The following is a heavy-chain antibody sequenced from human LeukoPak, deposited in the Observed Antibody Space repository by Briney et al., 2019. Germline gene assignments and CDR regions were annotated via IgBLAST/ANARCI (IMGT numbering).Heavy chain of an antibody. CDR2: MNPNSGNT. V-gene: IGHV1-8*02. D-gene: IGHD3-10*01. CDR3: ARSMVRGVIIPFDY. Sequence: GASVKVSCKASGYTFTSYGISWVRQATGQGLEWMGWMNPNSGNTGYAQKFQGRVTMTRNTSISTAYMELSSLRSEDTAVYYCARSMVRGVIIPFDYWGQGTLVTVSS. CDR1: GYTFTSYG. J-gene: IGHJ4*02.